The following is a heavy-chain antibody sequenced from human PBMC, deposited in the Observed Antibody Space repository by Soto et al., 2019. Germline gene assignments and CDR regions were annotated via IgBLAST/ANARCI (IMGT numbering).Heavy chain of an antibody. V-gene: IGHV4-4*07. CDR3: ARDGTKTLRDWFEP. D-gene: IGHD1-1*01. CDR1: GASISGFY. Sequence: SETLSLTGTVSGASISGFYWSWIRKFAGKGLEWIGRIYATGTAYYDPSLKSRVMMSVDTFKKQFSLRLRSVTAADTAVYYCARDGTKTLRDWFEPWGQGISVTVSS. CDR2: IYATGTA. J-gene: IGHJ5*02.